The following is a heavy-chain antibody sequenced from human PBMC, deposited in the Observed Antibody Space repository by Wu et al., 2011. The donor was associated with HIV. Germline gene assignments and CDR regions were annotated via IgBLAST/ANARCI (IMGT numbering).Heavy chain of an antibody. CDR1: GYTFSSYD. D-gene: IGHD3-3*01. J-gene: IGHJ3*01. V-gene: IGHV1-8*02. CDR2: XTLTSGNT. Sequence: SGYTFSSYDINWVRQALDKGLSGWDGXTLTSGNTGYAQKFQDRVTMTRNTSISTAYMELSSLRSEDTAVYYCARGERIFGAWGQGTMVTVSS. CDR3: ARGERIFGA.